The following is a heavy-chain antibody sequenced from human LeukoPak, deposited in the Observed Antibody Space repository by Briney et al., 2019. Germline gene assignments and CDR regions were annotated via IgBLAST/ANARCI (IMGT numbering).Heavy chain of an antibody. V-gene: IGHV1-46*01. D-gene: IGHD6-13*01. CDR3: AREATAAGTLGDY. CDR1: GYTFTNYY. CDR2: INPFDGST. J-gene: IGHJ4*02. Sequence: ASVQVSCKTSGYTFTNYYMHWVRQAPGQGLEWMGIINPFDGSTTYAQKFPGRVTMTRDSSTSTVYMGLSSLRSEDTAVYYCAREATAAGTLGDYWGQGTLVTVSS.